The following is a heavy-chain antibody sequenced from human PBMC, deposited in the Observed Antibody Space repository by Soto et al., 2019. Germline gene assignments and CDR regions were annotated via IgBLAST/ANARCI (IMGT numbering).Heavy chain of an antibody. J-gene: IGHJ1*01. CDR3: ARGWGYDSNDYYYAY. CDR1: GGTFSRHA. V-gene: IGHV1-69*01. Sequence: QVQLVQSGAEVRKPGSSVKVSCKASGGTFSRHAISWVRQSPGQGLEWMGGIIPIFGTANHAQKFQGRVKIIADESTSTVYMELSSMRSEDTAMYYCARGWGYDSNDYYYAYWGQSTLVIFSS. CDR2: IIPIFGTA. D-gene: IGHD3-22*01.